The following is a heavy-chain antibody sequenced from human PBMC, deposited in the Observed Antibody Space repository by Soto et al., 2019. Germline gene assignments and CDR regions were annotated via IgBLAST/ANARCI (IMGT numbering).Heavy chain of an antibody. Sequence: SGPKLVNPTQTLRLTCTFSGFSLSTSGVGVGWIRQPPGKALEWLALIYWDDDKRYSPSLKSRLTITKDTSKNQVVLTMTNMDPVDTATYYCAHXADIVATSPSYYFDYWGQGTLVTVSS. D-gene: IGHD5-12*01. CDR2: IYWDDDK. CDR1: GFSLSTSGVG. V-gene: IGHV2-5*02. J-gene: IGHJ4*02. CDR3: AHXADIVATSPSYYFDY.